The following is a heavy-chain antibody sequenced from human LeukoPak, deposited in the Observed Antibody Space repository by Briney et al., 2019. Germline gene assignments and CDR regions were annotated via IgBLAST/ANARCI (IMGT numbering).Heavy chain of an antibody. CDR3: ASGPRSQGSEFDY. V-gene: IGHV4-34*01. CDR2: INHSGST. CDR1: GGSFSGYY. J-gene: IGHJ4*02. D-gene: IGHD1-14*01. Sequence: PSETLSLTCAVYGGSFSGYYWRWIRQPPGKGLEGSGEINHSGSTNYNPSLKSLVTISVDTSKNQFSLKLSSVTAADTAVYYCASGPRSQGSEFDYWGQGTLVTVSS.